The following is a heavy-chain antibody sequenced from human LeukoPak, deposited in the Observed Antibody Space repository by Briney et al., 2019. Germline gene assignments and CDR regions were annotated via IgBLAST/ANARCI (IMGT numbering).Heavy chain of an antibody. D-gene: IGHD3-10*01. Sequence: SETLSLTCTVSGGSISSYYWSWIWQPPGKGLEWIGYIYYSGSTNYNPSLKSRVTISVDTSKNQFSLKLSSVTAADTAVYYCARARTVYGEYYFDYWGQGTLVTVSS. CDR3: ARARTVYGEYYFDY. CDR1: GGSISSYY. J-gene: IGHJ4*02. V-gene: IGHV4-59*01. CDR2: IYYSGST.